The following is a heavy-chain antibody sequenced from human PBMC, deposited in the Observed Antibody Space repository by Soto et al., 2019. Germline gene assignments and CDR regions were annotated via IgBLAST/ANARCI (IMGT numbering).Heavy chain of an antibody. D-gene: IGHD2-15*01. CDR2: ISAYNGNT. Sequence: GASVKVSCKASGYTFTSYGISWVRQAPGQGLEWMGWISAYNGNTNYAQKLQGRVTMTTDTSTSTAYMELRSLRSDDTAVYYCARDDGTRCSGGSCYLHWGHGTLVTVSS. CDR1: GYTFTSYG. CDR3: ARDDGTRCSGGSCYLH. J-gene: IGHJ1*01. V-gene: IGHV1-18*01.